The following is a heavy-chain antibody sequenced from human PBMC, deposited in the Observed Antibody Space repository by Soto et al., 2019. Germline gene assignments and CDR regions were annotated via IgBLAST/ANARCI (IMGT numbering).Heavy chain of an antibody. CDR2: SSDYGRV. Sequence: WGSLTLSCAASGFTFRNYWLHWVRQAPGKGLVWVSRSSDYGRVNYADSVEGRFTISRYDAKSELYLQMSSSRLEATAADYCARGGVVPLDHWGQGARVTVS. D-gene: IGHD3-10*01. J-gene: IGHJ4*02. CDR3: ARGGVVPLDH. CDR1: GFTFRNYW. V-gene: IGHV3-74*01.